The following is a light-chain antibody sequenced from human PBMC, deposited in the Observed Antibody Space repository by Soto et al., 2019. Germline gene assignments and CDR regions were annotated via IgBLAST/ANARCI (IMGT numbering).Light chain of an antibody. Sequence: DVVMTQSPLSLPVTPGEPASISCRSSQSLLQRTGYNHLGWYLQKLGQSPHLLVYLGSNRASGVPARFSGSGSGTDFTLKISRVEAEDVGVYYCMQALQSPYTFGQGTKLEIK. V-gene: IGKV2-28*01. CDR2: LGS. J-gene: IGKJ2*01. CDR3: MQALQSPYT. CDR1: QSLLQRTGYNH.